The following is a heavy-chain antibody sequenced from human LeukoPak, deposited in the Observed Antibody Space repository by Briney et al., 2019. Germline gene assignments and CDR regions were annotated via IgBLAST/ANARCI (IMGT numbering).Heavy chain of an antibody. Sequence: SETLSLTCDVYGGSFSGYSWSWIRQPPRKGLEWIGEINHSGSTNYNPSLKSRVTISVDTSKNQFSLNLSSVTAADTAVYYCARLTEKYSSSWGTYYYYYYMDVWGKGTTVTVSS. CDR1: GGSFSGYS. D-gene: IGHD6-13*01. J-gene: IGHJ6*03. CDR3: ARLTEKYSSSWGTYYYYYYMDV. V-gene: IGHV4-34*01. CDR2: INHSGST.